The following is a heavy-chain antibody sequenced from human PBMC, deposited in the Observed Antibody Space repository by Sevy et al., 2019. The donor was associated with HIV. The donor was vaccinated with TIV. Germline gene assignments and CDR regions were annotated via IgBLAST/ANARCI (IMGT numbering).Heavy chain of an antibody. CDR3: ETDLKKGGYEGGDYFDY. CDR2: FDPEDGET. CDR1: GYTLTELS. Sequence: ASVKVSCKVSGYTLTELSMHWVRQAPGKGLEWMGGFDPEDGETIYAQKFQGRVTMTEDTSTDTAYMELSSLRSEDTAVYYCETDLKKGGYEGGDYFDYWGQGTLVTVSS. J-gene: IGHJ4*02. V-gene: IGHV1-24*01. D-gene: IGHD5-12*01.